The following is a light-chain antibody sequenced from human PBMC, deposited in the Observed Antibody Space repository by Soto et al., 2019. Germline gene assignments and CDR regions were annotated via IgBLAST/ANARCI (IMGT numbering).Light chain of an antibody. J-gene: IGLJ1*01. V-gene: IGLV1-44*01. CDR2: SNN. Sequence: QSVLTQPPSASGTPGQRVTISCSGSSSNIGGNTVNWYQQLPGTAPKLLIYSNNQRPSGVPDRFSGSKSGTSASLAISGLQSEDEADYYCAAWDDSLTASYVFGGGTKLTVL. CDR1: SSNIGGNT. CDR3: AAWDDSLTASYV.